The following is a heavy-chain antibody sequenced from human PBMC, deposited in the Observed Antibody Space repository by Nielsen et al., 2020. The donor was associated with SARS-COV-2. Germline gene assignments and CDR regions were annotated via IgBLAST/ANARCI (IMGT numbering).Heavy chain of an antibody. V-gene: IGHV3-21*01. CDR1: GFTFSSYS. CDR3: ARRIAAAASIYYYYGMDV. CDR2: ISSSSSYI. Sequence: GGSLRLSCAASGFTFSSYSMNWVRQAPGKGLEWVSSISSSSSYIYYADSVKGRFTISRDNAKNSLYLQMNSLRAEDTAVYYCARRIAAAASIYYYYGMDVWGQGTTVTVSS. D-gene: IGHD6-13*01. J-gene: IGHJ6*02.